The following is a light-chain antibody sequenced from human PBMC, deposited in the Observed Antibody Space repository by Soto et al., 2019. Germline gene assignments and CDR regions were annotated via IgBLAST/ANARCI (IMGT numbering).Light chain of an antibody. J-gene: IGLJ3*02. V-gene: IGLV2-8*01. CDR3: SSYAGSKTL. CDR1: SSDVGNYNY. Sequence: QSVLTQPPSASGSPGQSVTISCTGTSSDVGNYNYVSWYQQHPGKAPKLMIYEVTKRPSGVPDRFSGSKSSNTASLTVSGLQAEDEADYYCSSYAGSKTLFGGGTKLTVL. CDR2: EVT.